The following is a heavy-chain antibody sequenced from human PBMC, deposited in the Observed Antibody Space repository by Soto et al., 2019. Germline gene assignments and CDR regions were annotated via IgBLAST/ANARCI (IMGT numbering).Heavy chain of an antibody. D-gene: IGHD3-16*01. Sequence: GGSLRLSCTAPGFPFSIAWMRWVRQAPGKGQEWGSRTKSKTNGGTTDYAAHEKGRFTIPRDDSKNTLYLQMNSLKTEDTTVYNYTTSMDGGFYIISLPPYTVWYFVLWGRGTLITASP. J-gene: IGHJ2*01. CDR2: TKSKTNGGTT. V-gene: IGHV3-15*01. CDR1: GFPFSIAW. CDR3: TTSMDGGFYIISLPPYTVWYFVL.